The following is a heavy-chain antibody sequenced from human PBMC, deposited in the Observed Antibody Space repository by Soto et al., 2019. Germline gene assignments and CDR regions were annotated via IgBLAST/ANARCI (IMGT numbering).Heavy chain of an antibody. J-gene: IGHJ4*02. V-gene: IGHV3-66*01. Sequence: EVQLVESGGGLVQPGGSLRLSCAASGLTVSTYPMSWVRQAPGKGLEWVSVIYTGGATHYADSVKGRFTISRDNSKNTVNLQMNSLRLEVTGVYYCARDGSGHWGQGTLVTVSS. CDR1: GLTVSTYP. CDR3: ARDGSGH. CDR2: IYTGGAT.